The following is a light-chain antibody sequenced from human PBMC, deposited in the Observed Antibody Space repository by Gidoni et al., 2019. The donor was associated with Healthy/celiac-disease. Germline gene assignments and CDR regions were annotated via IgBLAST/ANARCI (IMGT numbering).Light chain of an antibody. CDR1: QSVSSSY. Sequence: IVLTQSPGTLSLPPGERATLSCRASQSVSSSYLAWYQQKPGQAPRLLIYGASSRATGIPDRSSGSGSGTDFTLTISRLEPEDFAVYYCQQYGSSPLTFGGXTKVEIK. CDR3: QQYGSSPLT. J-gene: IGKJ4*01. CDR2: GAS. V-gene: IGKV3-20*01.